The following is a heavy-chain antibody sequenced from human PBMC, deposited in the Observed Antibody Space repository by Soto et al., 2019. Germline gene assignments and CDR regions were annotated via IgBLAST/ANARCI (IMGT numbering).Heavy chain of an antibody. CDR3: ARLPTSTMCGVVINDYYGMDV. CDR1: GYSFTSYW. Sequence: GESLKISCKGSGYSFTSYWIGWVRPMPGKGLEWMGIIYPGDSDTRYSPSFQGQVTISADKSISTAYLQWSSLKASDTAMYYCARLPTSTMCGVVINDYYGMDVWGQGTTVPVSS. D-gene: IGHD3-3*01. CDR2: IYPGDSDT. V-gene: IGHV5-51*01. J-gene: IGHJ6*02.